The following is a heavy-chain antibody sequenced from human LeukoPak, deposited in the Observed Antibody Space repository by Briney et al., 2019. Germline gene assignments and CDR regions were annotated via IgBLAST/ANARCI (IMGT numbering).Heavy chain of an antibody. D-gene: IGHD3-22*01. CDR2: IYTTGST. J-gene: IGHJ4*02. V-gene: IGHV4-4*07. Sequence: SSETLSLTCTVSDGSISTYYWSWIRQPAGEGLEWIGRIYTTGSTNYSPSLKSRVTMSVDTSKNQFSLKLSSVTAEDTALYYCARGQEYYYDSSAYSKFDYWGQGTLVTVSS. CDR3: ARGQEYYYDSSAYSKFDY. CDR1: DGSISTYY.